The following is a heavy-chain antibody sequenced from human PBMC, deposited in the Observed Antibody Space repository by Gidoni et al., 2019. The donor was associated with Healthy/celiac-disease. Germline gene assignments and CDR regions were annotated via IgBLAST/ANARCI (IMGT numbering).Heavy chain of an antibody. Sequence: EVQLLESGGGLVQPGGSLRLSCASSGFTFSSYAMSWVRQAPGKGLEWVSAISGSGGSTYYADSVKGRFTISRDNSKNTLYLQMNSLRAEDTAVYYCAKDLYSSSSGFDYWGQGTLVTVSS. D-gene: IGHD6-6*01. CDR2: ISGSGGST. V-gene: IGHV3-23*01. J-gene: IGHJ4*02. CDR3: AKDLYSSSSGFDY. CDR1: GFTFSSYA.